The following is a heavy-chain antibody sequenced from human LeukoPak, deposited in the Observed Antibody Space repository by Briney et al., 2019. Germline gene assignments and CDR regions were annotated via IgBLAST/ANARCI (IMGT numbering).Heavy chain of an antibody. CDR3: ARGGFSHGFDD. CDR1: GFTFRSFW. Sequence: GGSLRLSCAASGFTFRSFWIHWVRQAPGKGLVWVGRINNDGTDTIYADSVKGRFTVSRDNAKNTLYLQMNSLRVEDTAVYFCARGGFSHGFDDWGQGTVVTVSS. J-gene: IGHJ3*01. D-gene: IGHD5-12*01. CDR2: INNDGTDT. V-gene: IGHV3-74*01.